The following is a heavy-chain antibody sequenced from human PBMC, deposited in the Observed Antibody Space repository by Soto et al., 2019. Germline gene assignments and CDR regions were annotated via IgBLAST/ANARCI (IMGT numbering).Heavy chain of an antibody. D-gene: IGHD6-19*01. V-gene: IGHV4-39*01. CDR1: GGSISSNNYY. Sequence: QLQLRESGPGLVKPSETLSLTCTVSGGSISSNNYYWAWIRQPSGKGLEWIGSIYYSGNTFYNPSLRNRVTIAVDTSKNQFSLNLNSVTAADTAVYYCARHRPESGLSGFPFDPWGQGTLVPVSS. CDR2: IYYSGNT. J-gene: IGHJ5*02. CDR3: ARHRPESGLSGFPFDP.